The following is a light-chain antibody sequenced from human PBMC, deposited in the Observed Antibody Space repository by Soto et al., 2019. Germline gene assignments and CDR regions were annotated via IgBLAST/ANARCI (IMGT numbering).Light chain of an antibody. Sequence: DIQMTQSPSSLSASVGDIVTITCQASQDISNYLNWYQQKPGKAPKLLIYDASNLETGVPSRFSGSGSGTDFTFTISSLQPEVLATYYCQQYDNPFTVGTGTKVDIK. V-gene: IGKV1-33*01. CDR2: DAS. CDR3: QQYDNPFT. CDR1: QDISNY. J-gene: IGKJ3*01.